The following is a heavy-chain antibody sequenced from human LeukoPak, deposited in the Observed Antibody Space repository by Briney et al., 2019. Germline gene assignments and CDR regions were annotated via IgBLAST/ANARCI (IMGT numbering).Heavy chain of an antibody. Sequence: ASVNLSCKASGYTFIGYYMHWVRQAPGQGLEWMGWINPHCGGPNSEQNFQGRVTMSRDTSISTVYMELSRLRSDDTALYYCAREGVIGDGYSFFDYWGQGTLVTGSS. D-gene: IGHD5-24*01. V-gene: IGHV1-2*02. J-gene: IGHJ4*02. CDR3: AREGVIGDGYSFFDY. CDR1: GYTFIGYY. CDR2: INPHCGGP.